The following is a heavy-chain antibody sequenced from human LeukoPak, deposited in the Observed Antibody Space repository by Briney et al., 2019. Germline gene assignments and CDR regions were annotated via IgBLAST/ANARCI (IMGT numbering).Heavy chain of an antibody. CDR1: GFTFSSYA. D-gene: IGHD1-26*01. CDR2: ISGSGGST. J-gene: IGHJ4*02. Sequence: GGSLRLSCAASGFTFSSYAMSWVRQAPGKGLEWVSAISGSGGSTYYADSVKGRFTISRDNSKNALYLQMNSLRAEDTAVYYCASGYSGSYLLGYYFDCWGQGTLVTVSS. CDR3: ASGYSGSYLLGYYFDC. V-gene: IGHV3-23*01.